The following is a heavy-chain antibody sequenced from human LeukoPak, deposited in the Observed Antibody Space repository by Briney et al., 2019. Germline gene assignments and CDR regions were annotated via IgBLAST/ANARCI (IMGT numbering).Heavy chain of an antibody. D-gene: IGHD3-22*01. J-gene: IGHJ4*02. CDR3: AKNLRYYDRIGYYDYFDY. CDR2: ISGDGSNK. V-gene: IGHV3-30*18. Sequence: AGGSLRLSCAASGFTFSTYGMHWARQAPGKGLEWVAFISGDGSNKLYADSVKGRFTISRDNSKNTLYLQMNSLRAEDTAVYYCAKNLRYYDRIGYYDYFDYWGQGTLVTVSS. CDR1: GFTFSTYG.